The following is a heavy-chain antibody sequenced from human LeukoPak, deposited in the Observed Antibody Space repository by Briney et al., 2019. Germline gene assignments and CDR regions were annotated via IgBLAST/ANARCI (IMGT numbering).Heavy chain of an antibody. CDR2: IYCSGST. V-gene: IGHV4-39*01. Sequence: SETLSLTCTVSGGSISSSSYYWGWIRQPPGKGLEWIGSIYCSGSTYYNPSLKSRVTISVDTSKNQFSLKLSSVTAADTAVYYCARQGAGTNWFDPWGQGTLVTVSS. D-gene: IGHD6-19*01. J-gene: IGHJ5*02. CDR1: GGSISSSSYY. CDR3: ARQGAGTNWFDP.